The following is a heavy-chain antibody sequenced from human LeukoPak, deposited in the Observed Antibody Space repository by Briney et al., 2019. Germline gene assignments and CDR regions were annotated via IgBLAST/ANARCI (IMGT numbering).Heavy chain of an antibody. V-gene: IGHV5-51*01. D-gene: IGHD6-13*01. CDR2: VFPGDSDT. CDR1: GYSFTNSW. Sequence: GESLKISCKGSGYSFTNSWIAWVRQMPGRGLEWMGIVFPGDSDTRYSPSFQGQVTISADKSISTAYLQWSSLRSEDTAVYYCAGEGSSSWYGAFDIWGQGTMVTVSS. J-gene: IGHJ3*02. CDR3: AGEGSSSWYGAFDI.